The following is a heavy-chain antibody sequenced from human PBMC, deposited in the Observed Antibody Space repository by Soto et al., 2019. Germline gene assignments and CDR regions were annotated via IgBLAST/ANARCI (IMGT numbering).Heavy chain of an antibody. CDR2: IYYRGST. V-gene: IGHV4-39*01. CDR1: GGSISINSYY. J-gene: IGHJ4*02. D-gene: IGHD3-9*01. CDR3: ARLEGLATISYYFDF. Sequence: SETLSLTCTVSGGSISINSYYWGWIRQPPGKGLEWIGSIYYRGSTYYNTSLQNRVTMSLDKSKSQFSLKLNSVTAADSAVYFCARLEGLATISYYFDFWGPGALVTVSS.